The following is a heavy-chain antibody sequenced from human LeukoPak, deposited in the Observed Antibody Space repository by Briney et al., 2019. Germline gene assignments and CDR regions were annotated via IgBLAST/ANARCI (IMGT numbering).Heavy chain of an antibody. CDR1: GCSFVSHG. V-gene: IGHV1-18*01. Sequence: GASVKVSCKASGCSFVSHGISWVRQAPGQGLEWLGWISPYKGTTTYAQNLQGRVALTTDTSTGTAYMELRNLRSDDTAVYYCARRYSSSWYLGVWGQGTLVTVSS. J-gene: IGHJ4*02. CDR2: ISPYKGTT. CDR3: ARRYSSSWYLGV. D-gene: IGHD6-13*01.